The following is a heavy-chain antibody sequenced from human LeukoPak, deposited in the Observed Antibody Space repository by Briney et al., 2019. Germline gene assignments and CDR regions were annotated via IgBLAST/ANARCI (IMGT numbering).Heavy chain of an antibody. CDR3: ASGKYSNSDAFDI. CDR2: IIPIFGTA. V-gene: IGHV1-69*01. J-gene: IGHJ3*02. Sequence: SVKVSCKASGGTFSSYAISWVRQAPGQGLEWMGGIIPIFGTANYAQKFQSRVTITADESTSTAYMELSSLRSEDTAVYYCASGKYSNSDAFDIWGQGTMVTVSS. CDR1: GGTFSSYA. D-gene: IGHD4-11*01.